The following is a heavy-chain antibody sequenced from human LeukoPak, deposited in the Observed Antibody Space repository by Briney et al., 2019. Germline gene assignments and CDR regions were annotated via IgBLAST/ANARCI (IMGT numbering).Heavy chain of an antibody. CDR2: FDPEDGET. D-gene: IGHD3-9*01. Sequence: GASVKVSCKVSGYTLTELSMHWVRQAPGKGLEWMGGFDPEDGETIYAQKFQGRVTMTEDTSTDTAYMELSSLRSKDTAVYYCATDVHHHRVLRYFDWSLDYWGQGTLVTVSS. J-gene: IGHJ4*02. CDR1: GYTLTELS. CDR3: ATDVHHHRVLRYFDWSLDY. V-gene: IGHV1-24*01.